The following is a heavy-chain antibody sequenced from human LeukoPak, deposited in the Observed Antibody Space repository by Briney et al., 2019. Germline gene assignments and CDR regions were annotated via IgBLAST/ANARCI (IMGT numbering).Heavy chain of an antibody. CDR3: ARDKAEGPTRLDN. V-gene: IGHV3-23*01. J-gene: IGHJ4*02. CDR2: ISGSGGST. Sequence: GGSLRLSCAASGFTFSSYAMSWVRQAPGKGLEWVSAISGSGGSTYYADSVKGRFTISRDNSKNTLYLQMNSLRAEDTAVYYCARDKAEGPTRLDNWGQGTLDTVSS. D-gene: IGHD1-26*01. CDR1: GFTFSSYA.